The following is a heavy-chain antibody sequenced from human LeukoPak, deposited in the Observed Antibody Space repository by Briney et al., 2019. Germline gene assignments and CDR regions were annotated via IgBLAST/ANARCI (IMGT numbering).Heavy chain of an antibody. CDR1: GFSFSSFS. J-gene: IGHJ4*02. V-gene: IGHV3-21*04. D-gene: IGHD5-18*01. Sequence: PGGSLRLSCAASGFSFSSFSMNWVRQAPGKGLEWVSYISGGSSFTYYVDSVKGRFTISRDNAKNSLYLQMNSLRAEDTAVYYCAKDHSHTATTGFEDYWGQGTLVTVSS. CDR2: ISGGSSFT. CDR3: AKDHSHTATTGFEDY.